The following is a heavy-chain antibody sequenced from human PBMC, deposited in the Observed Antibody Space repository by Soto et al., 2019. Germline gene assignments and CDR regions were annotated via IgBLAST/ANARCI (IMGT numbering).Heavy chain of an antibody. J-gene: IGHJ6*02. D-gene: IGHD3-10*01. Sequence: PXESLRLSCAASGLTFSSYSMYWVRQAPGKGLEWISEISSRSTTMYYADSVKGRFTISRDNAKSSLYLQMNSLRDEDTAVYYCAKDGGSFYYYGMDVWGQGTTVTVSS. CDR2: ISSRSTTM. V-gene: IGHV3-48*02. CDR3: AKDGGSFYYYGMDV. CDR1: GLTFSSYS.